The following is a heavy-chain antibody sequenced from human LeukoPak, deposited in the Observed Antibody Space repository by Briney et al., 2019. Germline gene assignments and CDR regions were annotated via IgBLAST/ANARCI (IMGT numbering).Heavy chain of an antibody. V-gene: IGHV3-7*01. CDR1: GFTFSSYW. Sequence: GGSLRLSCAASGFTFSSYWMSWVRQAPGKGLEWVANIKQDGSEKYYVDSVKGRFTISRDNAKNSLYLQMNSLRAEDTAVYYCARDSTIISSSWLNWFDPWGQGALVTVSS. CDR2: IKQDGSEK. J-gene: IGHJ5*02. CDR3: ARDSTIISSSWLNWFDP. D-gene: IGHD6-13*01.